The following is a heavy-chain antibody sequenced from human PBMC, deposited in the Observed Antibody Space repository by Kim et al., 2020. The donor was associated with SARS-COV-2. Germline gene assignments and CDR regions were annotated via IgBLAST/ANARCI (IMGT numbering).Heavy chain of an antibody. CDR3: ARDGGYSYGPPDY. D-gene: IGHD5-18*01. CDR1: GFTVSSNY. Sequence: GGSLRLSCAASGFTVSSNYMSWVRQAPGKGLEWVSVIHSGGSTYYADSVKGRFTISRDNSKNTLYLQMNSLRAEDTAVYYCARDGGYSYGPPDYWGQGTLVTGSS. J-gene: IGHJ4*02. V-gene: IGHV3-53*01. CDR2: IHSGGST.